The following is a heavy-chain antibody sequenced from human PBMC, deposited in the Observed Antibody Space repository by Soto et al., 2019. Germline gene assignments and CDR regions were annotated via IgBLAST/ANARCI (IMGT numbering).Heavy chain of an antibody. CDR1: GGSISSGGYS. CDR2: IYHSGDT. Sequence: PSETLSLTCAVSGGSISSGGYSWSWIRQPPGKGLEWIGYIYHSGDTYYNPSLKSRLTMSIDRSKNQFSLRLTSVTAADTAVYFCARQYSNYHYYFDSWGQGTLVTVSS. J-gene: IGHJ4*02. D-gene: IGHD4-4*01. V-gene: IGHV4-30-2*01. CDR3: ARQYSNYHYYFDS.